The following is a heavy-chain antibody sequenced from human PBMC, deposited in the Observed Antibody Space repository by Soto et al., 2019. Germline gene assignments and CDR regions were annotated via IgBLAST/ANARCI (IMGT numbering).Heavy chain of an antibody. D-gene: IGHD2-15*01. V-gene: IGHV2-5*01. CDR1: GFSLTTGRVG. CDR3: THRLVGSGQGY. CDR2: IHWNDDN. Sequence: QITLEETGPTLVKPTQTLTLTCTFSGFSLTTGRVGVGWIRQPPGKALEWLAVIHWNDDNHYSPSLKSRLTITKDTSKHQLVLTLTNMDPVDTATYYCTHRLVGSGQGYWGQGTLVTVSS. J-gene: IGHJ4*02.